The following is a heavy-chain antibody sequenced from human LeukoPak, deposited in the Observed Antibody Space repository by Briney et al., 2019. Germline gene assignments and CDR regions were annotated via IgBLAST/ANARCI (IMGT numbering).Heavy chain of an antibody. CDR2: LYSAGST. CDR3: AKEGRSLQTY. V-gene: IGHV3-53*01. D-gene: IGHD5-24*01. J-gene: IGHJ4*02. CDR1: GFIVSNNF. Sequence: PGGSLRLSCAASGFIVSNNFMSWVRQAPGKGLEWVSVLYSAGSTFYVDSVKGRFTISRDNSKNMLFLQMNSLRVEDTAIYYCAKEGRSLQTYWGQGTLVTVSS.